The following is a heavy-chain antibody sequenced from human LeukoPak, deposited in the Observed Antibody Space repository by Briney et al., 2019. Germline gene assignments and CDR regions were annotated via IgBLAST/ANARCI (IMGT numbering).Heavy chain of an antibody. CDR2: TYYRSKWYS. Sequence: SQTLSLTCAISGDILSSNSAAWNWIRQSPSRGLEWLGRTYYRSKWYSEYAVSVKSRITVNPDTSKNQFSMQLNSVTPEDAAVYYCARDPSGPWGQGTLVTVSS. V-gene: IGHV6-1*01. CDR1: GDILSSNSAA. J-gene: IGHJ5*02. CDR3: ARDPSGP. D-gene: IGHD1-14*01.